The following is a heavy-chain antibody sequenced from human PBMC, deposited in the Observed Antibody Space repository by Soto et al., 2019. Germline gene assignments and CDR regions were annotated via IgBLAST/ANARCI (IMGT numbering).Heavy chain of an antibody. Sequence: VQLMQSGAEVKQPGSSVKVSCKASGGTFSSHSINWVRQAPGQGLDWMGGIITLVGTANYAQNFQGRVTITADQSASTAYMELNSLRSDDTAVYYCAREVGYGDFSAALLDWGQGTLVTVSS. CDR2: IITLVGTA. J-gene: IGHJ4*02. CDR3: AREVGYGDFSAALLD. CDR1: GGTFSSHS. D-gene: IGHD4-17*01. V-gene: IGHV1-69*01.